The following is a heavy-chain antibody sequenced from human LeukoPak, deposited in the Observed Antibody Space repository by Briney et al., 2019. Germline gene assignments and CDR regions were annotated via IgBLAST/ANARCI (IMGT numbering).Heavy chain of an antibody. CDR1: GYTFTSFD. J-gene: IGHJ4*02. CDR3: AREDLVVPRVDTTLVFDY. V-gene: IGHV1-8*01. Sequence: ASVKVSCKASGYTFTSFDMNWVRQATGQGLEWMGWMDPNSGNTGYAQKFQGRVTMTRDTSISTAYMELSSLRSEDTAVYYCAREDLVVPRVDTTLVFDYWGQGTLVTVSS. D-gene: IGHD5-12*01. CDR2: MDPNSGNT.